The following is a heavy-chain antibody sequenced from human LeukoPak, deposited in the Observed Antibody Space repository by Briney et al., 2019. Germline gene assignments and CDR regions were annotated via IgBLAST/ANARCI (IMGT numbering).Heavy chain of an antibody. CDR1: GYTFTSYG. Sequence: ASVKVSCKASGYTFTSYGISWVRQAPGQGLEWMGWISAYNGNTNYAQKLQGRVTMTTDTSTSTAYMELRSLRSDDTAVYYCASNGGGYSSGWFDYWGQGTLVTVSS. CDR3: ASNGGGYSSGWFDY. CDR2: ISAYNGNT. D-gene: IGHD6-25*01. V-gene: IGHV1-18*01. J-gene: IGHJ4*02.